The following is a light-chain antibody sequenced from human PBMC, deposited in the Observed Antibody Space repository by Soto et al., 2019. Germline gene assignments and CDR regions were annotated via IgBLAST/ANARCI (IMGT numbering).Light chain of an antibody. CDR3: QHYNSYSEA. Sequence: DIQVTQSPSTLSASVGDRVTITCRASQPISTWLAWYQEKPGKAPKFLMYDASTLETGVPSRFSGSGSGTEFTLTISSLQPDDFATYYCQHYNSYSEAFGQGTKVDIK. J-gene: IGKJ1*01. CDR2: DAS. CDR1: QPISTW. V-gene: IGKV1-5*01.